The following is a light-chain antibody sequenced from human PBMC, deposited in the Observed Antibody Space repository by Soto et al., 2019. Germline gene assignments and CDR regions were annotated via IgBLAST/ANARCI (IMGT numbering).Light chain of an antibody. J-gene: IGKJ4*01. CDR3: QKYNSAVDT. CDR2: AAS. Sequence: IQLTQSPSSLSASVGDRVTIACRASQGISSYLAWYQQKPGKAPRLLIYAASTLQSGVPSRFSGSGSGTDFTLTISSLQPEDVATYYCQKYNSAVDTFGGGTKVDIK. CDR1: QGISSY. V-gene: IGKV1-27*01.